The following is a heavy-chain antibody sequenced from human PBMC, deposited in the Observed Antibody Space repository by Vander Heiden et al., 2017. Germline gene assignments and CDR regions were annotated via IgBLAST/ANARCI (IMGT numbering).Heavy chain of an antibody. D-gene: IGHD1-20*01. J-gene: IGHJ4*02. CDR3: SRDDITGGSGVRY. Sequence: VQLVESGGGLVKQGRSLRLSCSASGFTFGDYAMSWFRQAPGKGLEWVGFIRSKAFPGTTEYAASVKGRFTISRDNSKSIAYLQMNSLRTEDTAVYYCSRDDITGGSGVRYWGQGTLVTVSS. CDR1: GFTFGDYA. V-gene: IGHV3-49*05. CDR2: IRSKAFPGTT.